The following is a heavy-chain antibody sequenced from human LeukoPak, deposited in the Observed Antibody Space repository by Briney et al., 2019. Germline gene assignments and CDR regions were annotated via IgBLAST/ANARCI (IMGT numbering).Heavy chain of an antibody. D-gene: IGHD1-26*01. V-gene: IGHV3-7*01. Sequence: GGSLLLLCPASAFTFSAYGMTWVGQAPGKGPEWVANIQEDGSGKHYVDSVKGRFTISRDNARNSLYLQLNSLRAEDTAVYYCARADFSGKIFDHWGQGTRVTVSS. CDR1: AFTFSAYG. J-gene: IGHJ4*02. CDR3: ARADFSGKIFDH. CDR2: IQEDGSGK.